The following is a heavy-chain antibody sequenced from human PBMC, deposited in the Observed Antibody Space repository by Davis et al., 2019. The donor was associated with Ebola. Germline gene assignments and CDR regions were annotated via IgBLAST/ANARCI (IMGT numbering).Heavy chain of an antibody. CDR3: AKDQGEVHFDNRGYYGTPHY. CDR2: ISSNGDTA. V-gene: IGHV3-23*01. Sequence: GESLKISCVDSGLTFSNYDMSWVRQAPGKGLDWVSRISSNGDTAYYADSVRGRFTISRDNSRNTLYLQMNNLRAEDTAVYYCAKDQGEVHFDNRGYYGTPHYWGQGTLVTVSS. J-gene: IGHJ4*02. CDR1: GLTFSNYD. D-gene: IGHD3-22*01.